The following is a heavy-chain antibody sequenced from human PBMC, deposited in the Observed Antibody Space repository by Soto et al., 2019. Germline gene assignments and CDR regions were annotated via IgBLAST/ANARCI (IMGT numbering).Heavy chain of an antibody. CDR3: AKEWRTYYDFWSGYYFGDGRELYYFDY. V-gene: IGHV3-23*01. CDR2: ISGSGGST. D-gene: IGHD3-3*01. J-gene: IGHJ4*02. Sequence: EVQLLESGGGLVQPGGSLRLSCAASGFTFSSYAMSWVRQAPGKGLEWVSAISGSGGSTYYADSVKGRFTISRDNSKNTLYLQMNSLRAEDTAVYYCAKEWRTYYDFWSGYYFGDGRELYYFDYWGQGTLVTVSS. CDR1: GFTFSSYA.